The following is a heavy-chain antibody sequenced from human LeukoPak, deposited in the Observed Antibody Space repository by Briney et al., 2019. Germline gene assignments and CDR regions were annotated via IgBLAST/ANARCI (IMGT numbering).Heavy chain of an antibody. D-gene: IGHD4-17*01. CDR3: ARAVAHGDYEVDLDY. V-gene: IGHV4-61*02. J-gene: IGHJ4*02. CDR2: IYTSGST. CDR1: GGSISSGSYY. Sequence: SQTLSLTCTVSGGSISSGSYYWSWIRQPAGKGLEWIGRIYTSGSTNYNPSLKSRVTISVDTSKNQFSLKLSSVTAADTAVYYCARAVAHGDYEVDLDYWGQGTLVTVSS.